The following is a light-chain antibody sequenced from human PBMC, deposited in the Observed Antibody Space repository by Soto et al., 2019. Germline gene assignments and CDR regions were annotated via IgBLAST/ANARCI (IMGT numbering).Light chain of an antibody. V-gene: IGKV1-13*02. J-gene: IGKJ2*01. CDR2: DAS. CDR1: QGISSA. CDR3: QQFNSYPLYT. Sequence: AIQLTQSPSSLSASVGDRVTITCRASQGISSALAWYQQKPGKAPKLLIYDASSLESGVPSRFSVSGSGTDFTLTISSLQPEDFATYYCQQFNSYPLYTFGQGNKLEIK.